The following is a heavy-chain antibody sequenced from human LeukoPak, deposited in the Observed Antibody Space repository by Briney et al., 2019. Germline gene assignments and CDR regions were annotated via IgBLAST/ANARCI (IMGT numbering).Heavy chain of an antibody. CDR1: GSTFSDYY. CDR3: AKAGYDFWSGYEY. V-gene: IGHV3-11*01. Sequence: PGGSLRLSCAASGSTFSDYYMSWIRQAPGKGPEWVSYISSSGSTIYYADSVKGRFTISRDNAKNSLYLQMNSLRAEDTAVYYCAKAGYDFWSGYEYWGQGTLVTVSS. D-gene: IGHD3-3*01. CDR2: ISSSGSTI. J-gene: IGHJ4*02.